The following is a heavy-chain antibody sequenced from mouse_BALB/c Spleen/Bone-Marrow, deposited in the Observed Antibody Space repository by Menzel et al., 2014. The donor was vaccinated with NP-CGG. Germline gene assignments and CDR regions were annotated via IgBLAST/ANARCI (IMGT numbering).Heavy chain of an antibody. Sequence: EVKLQESGGGLVQPGESLKLSCESNEYEFPSHDMSWVRKTPEKRLELVAAINSDGGITNYPDTMERRFTISRDNTKKTLYLQMGSLRSEDTALYYCARHGFYYAMDYWGQGTSVTVSS. CDR2: INSDGGIT. CDR1: EYEFPSHD. CDR3: ARHGFYYAMDY. J-gene: IGHJ4*01. V-gene: IGHV5-2*01.